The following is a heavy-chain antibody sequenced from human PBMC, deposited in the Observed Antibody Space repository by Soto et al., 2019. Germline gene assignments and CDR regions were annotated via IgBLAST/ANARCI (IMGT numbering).Heavy chain of an antibody. D-gene: IGHD2-2*03. CDR1: GGSISSGGYY. V-gene: IGHV4-31*03. Sequence: QVQLQESGPGLVKPSQTLSLTCTVSGGSISSGGYYWSWIRQHPGKGLEWIGYIYYSGSTYYNPSLEGRVTMSVDTSKNQFSLKLSSVTAADTAVYYCARVDIVVVPASGGWFDPWGQGTLVTVSS. CDR2: IYYSGST. CDR3: ARVDIVVVPASGGWFDP. J-gene: IGHJ5*02.